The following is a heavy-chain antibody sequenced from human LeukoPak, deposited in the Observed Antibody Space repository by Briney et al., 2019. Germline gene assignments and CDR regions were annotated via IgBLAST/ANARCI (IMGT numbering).Heavy chain of an antibody. CDR2: IYSGGST. J-gene: IGHJ6*03. CDR1: GFTVSSNY. V-gene: IGHV3-66*02. Sequence: GGSLRFSCAASGFTVSSNYMSWVRQAPGKGLEWVSVIYSGGSTYYADSVKGRFTISRDNSKNTLYLQMNSLRAEDTAVYYCAREYYSNYPYYYYMDVWGKGTTVTVSS. D-gene: IGHD4-11*01. CDR3: AREYYSNYPYYYYMDV.